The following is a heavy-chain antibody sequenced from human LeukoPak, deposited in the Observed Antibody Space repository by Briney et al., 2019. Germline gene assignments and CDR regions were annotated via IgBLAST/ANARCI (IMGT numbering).Heavy chain of an antibody. Sequence: PSGTLSLTCAVSGGSISSSNWWSWVRQPPGKGLEWIGEIYHSGSTNYNPSLKSRATISVDKSKNQFSLKLSSVTAADTAVYYCARGQTGYSSSWSLDYWGQGTLVTVSS. D-gene: IGHD6-13*01. CDR3: ARGQTGYSSSWSLDY. CDR1: GGSISSSNW. J-gene: IGHJ4*02. V-gene: IGHV4-4*02. CDR2: IYHSGST.